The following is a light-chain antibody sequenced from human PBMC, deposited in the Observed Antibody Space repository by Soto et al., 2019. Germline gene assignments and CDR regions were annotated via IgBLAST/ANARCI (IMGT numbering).Light chain of an antibody. V-gene: IGKV3-11*01. CDR1: QSINNY. J-gene: IGKJ2*01. CDR3: QQRAGWPYT. Sequence: DIVLTQSPGTLSLSPGERVTLSCRASQSINNYLAWCQQKPGQAPRLLIYDASNRATGIPSRFSGRGSGTDFTLRISGLEPEDFATYYCQQRAGWPYTFGQGTRLEIK. CDR2: DAS.